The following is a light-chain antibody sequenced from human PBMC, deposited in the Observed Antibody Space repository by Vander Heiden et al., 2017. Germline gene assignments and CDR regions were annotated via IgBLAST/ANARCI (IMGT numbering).Light chain of an antibody. CDR1: TSSIGAGYD. CDR3: QSYDSSLGGHVV. J-gene: IGLJ2*01. Sequence: QSVLTPPPSVSGAPGQRVTISCTGSTSSIGAGYDVHWYQQLPGTAPKLLIYENINRPSGVPDRFSGSKSGTSASLAITGLQAEDEADYYCQSYDSSLGGHVVFGGGTKLTVL. V-gene: IGLV1-40*01. CDR2: ENI.